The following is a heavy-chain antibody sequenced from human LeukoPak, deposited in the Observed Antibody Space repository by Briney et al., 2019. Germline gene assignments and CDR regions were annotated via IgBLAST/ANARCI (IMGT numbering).Heavy chain of an antibody. CDR2: IVVGSGNT. Sequence: ASVKVSCKASGFTFTSSAVQWVRQARGQRLEWIGWIVVGSGNTNYAQKFQERVTMTRNTSISTAYMELSSLRSEDTAVYYCATEPFIGGNFDYWGQGTLVTVSS. CDR3: ATEPFIGGNFDY. CDR1: GFTFTSSA. V-gene: IGHV1-58*01. D-gene: IGHD1-26*01. J-gene: IGHJ4*02.